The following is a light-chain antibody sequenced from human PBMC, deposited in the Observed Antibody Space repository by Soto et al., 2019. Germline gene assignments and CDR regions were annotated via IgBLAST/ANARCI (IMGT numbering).Light chain of an antibody. Sequence: QSVLTQPPSVSAAPGQKVTISCSGSSSNIGNNYVSWYQQLPGTAPKLLIFDNNKRPSGIPDRFSGSKSGTSATLGITGLQTGDEADYYCGTWDSSLSAGGVVLGGGTKLTVL. CDR2: DNN. V-gene: IGLV1-51*01. CDR1: SSNIGNNY. J-gene: IGLJ2*01. CDR3: GTWDSSLSAGGVV.